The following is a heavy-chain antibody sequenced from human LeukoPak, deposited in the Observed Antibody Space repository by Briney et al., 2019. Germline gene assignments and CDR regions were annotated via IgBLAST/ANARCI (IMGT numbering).Heavy chain of an antibody. Sequence: SETLSLTCTVSGGSISSGDYYWSWIRQPPGKGLEWIGNIYYSRSTYYNPSLKSRVTISVDTSKNQFSLKLSSVTAADTAVYYRARGDDSSGYSTTFDPWGQGTLVTVSS. CDR3: ARGDDSSGYSTTFDP. CDR2: IYYSRST. CDR1: GGSISSGDYY. J-gene: IGHJ5*02. V-gene: IGHV4-30-4*01. D-gene: IGHD3-22*01.